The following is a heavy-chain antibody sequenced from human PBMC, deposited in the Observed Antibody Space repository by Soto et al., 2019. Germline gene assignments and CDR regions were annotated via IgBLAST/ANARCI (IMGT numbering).Heavy chain of an antibody. V-gene: IGHV4-31*03. CDR3: ARGLGYGSNGRLLAAFDV. J-gene: IGHJ3*01. D-gene: IGHD2-8*01. Sequence: QVQLQESGPGLAKPSQTLSLTCTVSGASLSSGGYYWTWIRQVPGKALEWIGYIFHTGTTFYNPSLKSRVVMSIEKSDNQFSLNLRSVTAADPAVYYCARGLGYGSNGRLLAAFDVWGQGTMVTVSS. CDR1: GASLSSGGYY. CDR2: IFHTGTT.